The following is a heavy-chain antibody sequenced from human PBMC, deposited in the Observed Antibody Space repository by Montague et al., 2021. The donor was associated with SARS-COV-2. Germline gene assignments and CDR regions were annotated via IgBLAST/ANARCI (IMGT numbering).Heavy chain of an antibody. D-gene: IGHD3-9*01. V-gene: IGHV4-34*01. J-gene: IGHJ6*03. Sequence: SETLSLTCAVYGGSFSVYYWSWIRQPPGKGLEWIGEINHSGSTNYNLSLKSRVTISVDTSKNQVSLKLSSVTAADTAVYYCARMRFFDWPPHYYMDVWGKGTTVTVSS. CDR1: GGSFSVYY. CDR2: INHSGST. CDR3: ARMRFFDWPPHYYMDV.